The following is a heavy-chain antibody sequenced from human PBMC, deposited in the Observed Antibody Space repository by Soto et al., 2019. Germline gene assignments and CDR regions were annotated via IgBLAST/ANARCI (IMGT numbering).Heavy chain of an antibody. V-gene: IGHV1-18*01. CDR1: GYTFTSYG. J-gene: IGHJ4*02. CDR2: ISPYIGNT. D-gene: IGHD1-1*01. CDR3: ASGLWNDVSRHDY. Sequence: GASVKVSCKASGYTFTSYGISWVRQAPGQGLEWMGWISPYIGNTNYAQKFQGRVTITADESTSTAYMELSSLRSEDTAVYYCASGLWNDVSRHDYWGQGTLVTVSS.